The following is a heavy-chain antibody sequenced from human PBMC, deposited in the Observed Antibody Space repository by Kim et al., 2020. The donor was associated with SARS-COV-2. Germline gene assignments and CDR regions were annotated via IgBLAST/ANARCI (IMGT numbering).Heavy chain of an antibody. CDR3: ARANYCSGGSCYRAWFDP. CDR1: GGSISSGGYY. D-gene: IGHD2-15*01. Sequence: SETLSLTCTVSGGSISSGGYYWSWIRQHPGKGLEWIGYIYYSGSTYYNPSLKSRVTISVDTSKNQFSLKLSSVNAADTAVYYCARANYCSGGSCYRAWFDPWGQGTLVTVSS. V-gene: IGHV4-31*03. CDR2: IYYSGST. J-gene: IGHJ5*02.